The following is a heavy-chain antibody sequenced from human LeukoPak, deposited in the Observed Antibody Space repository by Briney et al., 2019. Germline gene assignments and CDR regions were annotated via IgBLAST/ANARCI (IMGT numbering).Heavy chain of an antibody. CDR2: MNPNSGNT. CDR3: ARINHYWEFDY. Sequence: ASVKVSCKASGYTFTSYYMHWVRQAPGQGLEWMGWMNPNSGNTGYAQKFQGRVTITRNTSISTAYMELSSLRSEDTAVYYCARINHYWEFDYWGQGTLVTVSS. CDR1: GYTFTSYY. D-gene: IGHD1-14*01. J-gene: IGHJ4*02. V-gene: IGHV1-8*03.